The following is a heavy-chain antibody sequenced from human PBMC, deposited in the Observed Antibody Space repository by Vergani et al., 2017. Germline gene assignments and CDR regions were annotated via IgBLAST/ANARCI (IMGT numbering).Heavy chain of an antibody. V-gene: IGHV4-30-2*06. CDR2: IFPSGNS. J-gene: IGHJ5*02. Sequence: QLQLQESGSGLVKPSQTLSLTCAVSGDSITNGGFSWNWIRQSPGKGPEWIGYIFPSGNSDYNPSLKGRVSISMDTSKNYFFLTLSSVTAADTAMYYCARRSSSYYFDIWGQGVLITVSS. CDR3: ARRSSSYYFDI. CDR1: GDSITNGGFS. D-gene: IGHD3-22*01.